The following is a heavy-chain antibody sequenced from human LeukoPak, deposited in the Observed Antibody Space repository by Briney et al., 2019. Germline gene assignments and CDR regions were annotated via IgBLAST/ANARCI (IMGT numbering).Heavy chain of an antibody. D-gene: IGHD2-2*01. Sequence: SETLSLTCAVYGGSFSGYYWSWIRQPPGKGLEWIGAINHSGSTNYNPSLKSRVTISVDTSKNQFSLKLSSVTAADTAVYYCARRGGVPAAAFYYYYYMDVWGKGTTVTVSS. J-gene: IGHJ6*03. CDR3: ARRGGVPAAAFYYYYYMDV. V-gene: IGHV4-34*01. CDR2: INHSGST. CDR1: GGSFSGYY.